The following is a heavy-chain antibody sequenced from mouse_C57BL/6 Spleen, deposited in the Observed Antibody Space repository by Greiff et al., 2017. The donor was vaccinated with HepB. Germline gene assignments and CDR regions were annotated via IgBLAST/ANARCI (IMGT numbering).Heavy chain of an antibody. CDR3: ARGSDYNGSSHRYFDV. D-gene: IGHD1-1*01. J-gene: IGHJ1*03. CDR2: ISSGSSTI. V-gene: IGHV5-17*01. CDR1: GFTFSDYG. Sequence: EVLLVESGGGLVKPGGSLKLSCAASGFTFSDYGMHWVRQAPGKGLEWVAYISSGSSTIYYADTVKGRYTISRDNATNTLFLQMTSLRSEDTAMYYCARGSDYNGSSHRYFDVWGTGTTVTVSS.